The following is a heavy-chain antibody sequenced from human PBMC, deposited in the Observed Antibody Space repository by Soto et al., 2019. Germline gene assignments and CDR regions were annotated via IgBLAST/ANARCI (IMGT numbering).Heavy chain of an antibody. V-gene: IGHV4-30-4*01. CDR3: ARDLPTGPYYFDY. Sequence: QVQLQESGPGLVKPSQTLSLTCTVSGGSISSGDYYWSWIRQPPGKGLEWIGYIYYSGSTYYNPSLKRRVNISVDTSKNQFSLKLSSVTAADTAVYYCARDLPTGPYYFDYWGQGTLVTVSS. J-gene: IGHJ4*02. CDR1: GGSISSGDYY. D-gene: IGHD4-4*01. CDR2: IYYSGST.